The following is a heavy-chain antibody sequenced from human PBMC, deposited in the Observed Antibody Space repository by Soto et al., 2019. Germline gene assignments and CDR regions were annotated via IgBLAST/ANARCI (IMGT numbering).Heavy chain of an antibody. Sequence: GSLRLSCAASGFTFSSYAMSWVRQAPGKGLEWVSAISGSGGSTYYADSVKGRFTISRDNSKNTLYLQMNSLRAEDTAVYYCAKDRSSGWSPEYWGQGTLVTVSS. CDR1: GFTFSSYA. J-gene: IGHJ4*02. V-gene: IGHV3-23*01. D-gene: IGHD6-19*01. CDR3: AKDRSSGWSPEY. CDR2: ISGSGGST.